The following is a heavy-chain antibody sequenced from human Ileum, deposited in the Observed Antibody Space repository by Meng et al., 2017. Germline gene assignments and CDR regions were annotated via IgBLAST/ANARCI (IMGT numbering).Heavy chain of an antibody. D-gene: IGHD6-19*01. V-gene: IGHV4-34*01. CDR3: ARTSGWFYY. J-gene: IGHJ4*02. Sequence: VLLTQCGAGLLRVWQYLALTCAVDGGSFSGYYWTWLRPPPGKGVEWIGEINYSGSTNYNPSLKSRVIIAVDTSKNQFCLKLSSVTAADTAVYYCARTSGWFYYWGQGTLVTVSS. CDR1: GGSFSGYY. CDR2: INYSGST.